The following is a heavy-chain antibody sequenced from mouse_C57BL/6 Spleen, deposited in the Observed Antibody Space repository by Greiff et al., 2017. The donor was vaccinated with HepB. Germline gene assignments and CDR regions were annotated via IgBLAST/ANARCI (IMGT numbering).Heavy chain of an antibody. CDR2: TYPRSGNT. Sequence: VQLQQSGAELARPGASVKLSCKASGYTFTSYGISWVKQRTGQGLEWIGETYPRSGNTYYNEKFKGKATLTADKSSSTAYMELRSLTSEDSAVYFCARSGAAEEGYWGQGTTLTVSS. V-gene: IGHV1-81*01. D-gene: IGHD6-1*01. CDR3: ARSGAAEEGY. J-gene: IGHJ2*01. CDR1: GYTFTSYG.